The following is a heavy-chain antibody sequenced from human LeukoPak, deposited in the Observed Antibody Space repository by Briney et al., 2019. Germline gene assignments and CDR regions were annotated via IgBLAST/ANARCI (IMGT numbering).Heavy chain of an antibody. CDR3: AKGLVAYYYDSSGYYFRHYYGMDV. CDR1: GFTFSSYG. CDR2: ISYDGSNK. Sequence: PGGSLRLSCAASGFTFSSYGMHWVRQAPGKGLEWVAVISYDGSNKYYADSVKGRFTISRDNSKNTLYLQMNSLRAEDTAVYYCAKGLVAYYYDSSGYYFRHYYGMDVWGQGTTVTVSS. V-gene: IGHV3-30*18. J-gene: IGHJ6*02. D-gene: IGHD3-22*01.